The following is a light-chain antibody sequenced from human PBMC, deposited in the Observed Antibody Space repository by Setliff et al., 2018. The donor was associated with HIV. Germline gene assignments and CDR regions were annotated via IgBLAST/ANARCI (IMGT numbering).Light chain of an antibody. V-gene: IGLV2-14*01. J-gene: IGLJ1*01. CDR2: EVN. CDR1: SSDIGGYDY. CDR3: SSYTRSSSYV. Sequence: QSALTQPASVSGSPGQSITIPCTGTSSDIGGYDYVTWYQQHPGKAPKLMIYEVNSRPSGVSNRFSGSKSGFTASLTISGLQAGDEADYYCSSYTRSSSYVFGTGTKVTVL.